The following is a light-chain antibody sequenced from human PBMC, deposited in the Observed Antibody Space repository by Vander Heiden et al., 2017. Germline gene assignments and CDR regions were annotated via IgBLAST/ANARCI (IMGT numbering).Light chain of an antibody. CDR3: SLKYNNAYVL. V-gene: IGLV7-46*01. CDR2: DTD. Sequence: QAVVTQEPSLTVSPGGTVTLPCGSRTGTVTSGHFPYWFQQKPGQATRTLNYDTDNQHAWTPARFSGSLRGGKAALTLSGAQPEDEADYYCSLKYNNAYVLFGGGTKLTVL. J-gene: IGLJ2*01. CDR1: TGTVTSGHF.